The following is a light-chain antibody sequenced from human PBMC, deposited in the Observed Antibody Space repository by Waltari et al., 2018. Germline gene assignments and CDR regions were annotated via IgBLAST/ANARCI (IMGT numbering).Light chain of an antibody. J-gene: IGKJ1*01. V-gene: IGKV3-20*01. CDR2: GAC. CDR3: QQYVSLPAT. Sequence: DCCKQKRGQAAGRFIGGACSRASGIPDRVSGRGSGTDLSLTICRVEPEDYAVYYCQQYVSLPATFGQGTKVEIE.